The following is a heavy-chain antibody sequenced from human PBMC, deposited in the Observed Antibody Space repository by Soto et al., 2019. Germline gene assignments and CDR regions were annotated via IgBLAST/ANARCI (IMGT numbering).Heavy chain of an antibody. V-gene: IGHV3-11*04. CDR2: ITQSGHAT. Sequence: QVQLVESGGDLVKPGGSLRLSCAASGFTFSDYYMSWIRQTPGKGLEWVSYITQSGHATQYADSVRGRFTISRDNNKNSLYLQMNSLRVEDTGVYYCARAIPGYGAYGGYLGQGALVTVSS. CDR3: ARAIPGYGAYGGY. D-gene: IGHD2-2*03. CDR1: GFTFSDYY. J-gene: IGHJ4*02.